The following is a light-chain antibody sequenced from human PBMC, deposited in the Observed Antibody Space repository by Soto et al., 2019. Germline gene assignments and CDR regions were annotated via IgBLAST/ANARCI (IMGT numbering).Light chain of an antibody. CDR3: CSHAVSTTCGDVV. Sequence: QSALTQPGSVSGSPGQSITISCTGTSSDVGNYNLVSWYQHHPGKAPKFLIYEGTKRPSGVSNRFSGSKSGNTASLTISGLQAEDEGYYYFCSHAVSTTCGDVVFGGGTKLTAL. CDR1: SSDVGNYNL. J-gene: IGLJ2*01. CDR2: EGT. V-gene: IGLV2-23*01.